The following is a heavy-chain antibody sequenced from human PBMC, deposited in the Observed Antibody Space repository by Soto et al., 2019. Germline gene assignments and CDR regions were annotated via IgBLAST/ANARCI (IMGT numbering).Heavy chain of an antibody. V-gene: IGHV1-2*02. D-gene: IGHD2-15*01. CDR3: ARGYCSGGSCYLSFDY. Sequence: ASVKVSCKASGYTFIDYYMHWVRQAPGQGFEWMGRISPRSGGTNYAQKFQGRVTMTWDTSLNTAYMELSSLISEDTAVYYCARGYCSGGSCYLSFDYWGQGTLVTVSS. CDR2: ISPRSGGT. CDR1: GYTFIDYY. J-gene: IGHJ4*02.